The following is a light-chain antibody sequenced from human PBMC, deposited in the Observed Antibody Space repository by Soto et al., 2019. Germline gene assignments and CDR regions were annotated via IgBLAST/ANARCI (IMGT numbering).Light chain of an antibody. CDR1: QSVSSSY. CDR2: GAS. CDR3: HHYGSSPLLT. V-gene: IGKV3-20*01. J-gene: IGKJ4*01. Sequence: EIVLRHSPGWLSWSPVERATLSCSARQSVSSSYLAGYTQKPGQAPRLRIYGASSRDTGIPDRFSGSGSGTHITLHINSLQPEDFAVYYRHHYGSSPLLTVGGGTQVDSK.